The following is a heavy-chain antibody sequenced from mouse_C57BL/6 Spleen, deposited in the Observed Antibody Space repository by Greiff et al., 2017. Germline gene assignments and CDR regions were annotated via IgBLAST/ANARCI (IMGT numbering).Heavy chain of an antibody. CDR3: ARSPDGYYDY. CDR2: IYPGDGDT. Sequence: QVQLQQSGPELVKPGASVKISCKASGYAFSSSWMNWVKQRPGKGLEWIGRIYPGDGDTNYNGKFKGKAKLTADKSSSTAYMQLSSLTSEDSAVYFCARSPDGYYDYWGQGTTLTVSS. V-gene: IGHV1-82*01. J-gene: IGHJ2*01. D-gene: IGHD2-3*01. CDR1: GYAFSSSW.